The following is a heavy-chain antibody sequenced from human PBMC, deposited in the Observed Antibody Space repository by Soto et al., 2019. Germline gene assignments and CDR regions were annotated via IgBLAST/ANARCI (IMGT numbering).Heavy chain of an antibody. Sequence: QVQLQESAPGLKKPSQTLSLTCTVSGDSISSGDYYWSWIRQPPGKGLGCIGFIYYTGITKYNPSLKSRLTISVDTSKNQFSLKVTSVTAADTAIYYCARHYNLPDYWGQGTLVTVSS. CDR1: GDSISSGDYY. CDR2: IYYTGIT. J-gene: IGHJ4*02. CDR3: ARHYNLPDY. V-gene: IGHV4-30-4*01. D-gene: IGHD1-1*01.